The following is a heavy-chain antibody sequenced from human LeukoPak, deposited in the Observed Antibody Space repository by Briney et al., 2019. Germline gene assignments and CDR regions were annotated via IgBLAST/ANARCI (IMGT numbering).Heavy chain of an antibody. Sequence: GGSLRLSCAASGFTFSSYSMNWVRQAPGKGLEWVSSISSSSSYIYYADSVKGRFTISRDNAKNSLYLQMNSPRAEDTAVYYCARDGEYYYDSSGYYSTSVFDIWGQGTMVTVSS. CDR3: ARDGEYYYDSSGYYSTSVFDI. CDR2: ISSSSSYI. CDR1: GFTFSSYS. J-gene: IGHJ3*02. V-gene: IGHV3-21*01. D-gene: IGHD3-22*01.